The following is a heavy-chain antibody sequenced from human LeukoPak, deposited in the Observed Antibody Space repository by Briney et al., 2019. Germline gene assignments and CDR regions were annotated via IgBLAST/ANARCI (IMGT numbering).Heavy chain of an antibody. D-gene: IGHD5-18*01. CDR3: AKDLSLSLGYSNDYHDY. V-gene: IGHV3-11*04. Sequence: GGSLRLSCAASGFTFSDYSMSWIRQAPGKGLETISYINSGGGSIYYADSVKGRFTISRDNSKNTLYLQMNSLRAEDTAVYYCAKDLSLSLGYSNDYHDYWGQGTLVTVSS. CDR2: INSGGGSI. CDR1: GFTFSDYS. J-gene: IGHJ4*02.